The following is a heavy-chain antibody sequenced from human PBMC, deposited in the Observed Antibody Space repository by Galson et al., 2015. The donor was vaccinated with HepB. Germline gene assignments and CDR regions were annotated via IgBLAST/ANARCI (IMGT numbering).Heavy chain of an antibody. D-gene: IGHD5-18*01. CDR3: ARGVRSWIQLWPAHIDY. CDR1: GGSFSGYY. CDR2: INHSGST. V-gene: IGHV4-34*01. J-gene: IGHJ4*02. Sequence: ETLSLTCAVYGGSFSGYYWSWIRQPPGKGLEWIGEINHSGSTNYNPSLKSRVTISVDTSKNQFSLKLSSVTAADTAVYYCARGVRSWIQLWPAHIDYWGQGTLVTVSS.